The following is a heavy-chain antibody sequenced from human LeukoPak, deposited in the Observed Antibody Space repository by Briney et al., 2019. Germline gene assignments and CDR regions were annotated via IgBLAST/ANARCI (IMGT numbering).Heavy chain of an antibody. CDR2: INPSGGST. V-gene: IGHV1-46*03. D-gene: IGHD6-13*01. CDR1: GYTFTSYY. CDR3: ATPGGAAAGFQNLYFDY. Sequence: ASVKVSCKASGYTFTSYYMHWVRQAPGQGLEWMGIINPSGGSTSYAQKFQGRVTMTRDTSTSTVYMELSSLRSEDTAVYYCATPGGAAAGFQNLYFDYWGQGTLVTVSS. J-gene: IGHJ4*02.